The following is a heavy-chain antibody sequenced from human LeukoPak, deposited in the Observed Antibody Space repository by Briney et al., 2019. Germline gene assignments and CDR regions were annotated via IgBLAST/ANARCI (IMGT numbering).Heavy chain of an antibody. V-gene: IGHV3-23*01. CDR3: AKHGHGQRLAFDY. CDR2: ISGSGGST. J-gene: IGHJ4*02. CDR1: GFTFSSYA. Sequence: GGSLRLSCAASGFTFSSYAMSWVRQAPGKGLEWVSAISGSGGSTYYADSVKGRFTISRDNSKNTLYLQMNSLRAEDTAVDYCAKHGHGQRLAFDYWGQGTLVTVSS. D-gene: IGHD6-25*01.